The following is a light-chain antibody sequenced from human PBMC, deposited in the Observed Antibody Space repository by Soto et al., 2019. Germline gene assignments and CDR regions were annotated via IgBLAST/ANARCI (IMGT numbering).Light chain of an antibody. CDR2: AAS. V-gene: IGKV1-39*01. J-gene: IGKJ3*01. CDR1: QSIISY. CDR3: QHSYSPPIT. Sequence: DIEMTQSPSSLSASVGDRVTITCRASQSIISYLTWYQQKPGKAPKLLIYAASSRQSGVPSRFSGCCSGTGFTLTISNLQPEYFANYCCQHSYSPPITFGPGTKVDIK.